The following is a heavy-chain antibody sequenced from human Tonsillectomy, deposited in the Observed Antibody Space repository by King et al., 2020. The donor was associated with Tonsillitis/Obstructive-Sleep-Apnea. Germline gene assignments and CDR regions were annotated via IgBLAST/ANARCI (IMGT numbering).Heavy chain of an antibody. CDR3: AILHGYRDY. CDR1: GFSLSNAGMG. Sequence: VTLKESGPVLVKPTETLTLTCTVSGFSLSNAGMGVDWIRQPPGKALEWLAHIFSNDEKSYSTSLKSRINISQDTSKSQVVLTMTNMDPVDTATYFCAILHGYRDYWGQGTLVTVSS. CDR2: IFSNDEK. V-gene: IGHV2-26*01. J-gene: IGHJ4*02. D-gene: IGHD5-24*01.